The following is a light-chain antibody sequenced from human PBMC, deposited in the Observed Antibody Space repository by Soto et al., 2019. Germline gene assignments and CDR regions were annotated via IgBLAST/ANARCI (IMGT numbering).Light chain of an antibody. CDR1: SSDVGGYNY. CDR3: SSYVGASIYV. V-gene: IGLV2-14*01. J-gene: IGLJ1*01. CDR2: EVS. Sequence: QSVLTQPASVSGSPGQSITISCTGTSSDVGGYNYVSWYQQHPGKAPKLMIYEVSNRPSGVSNRFSGSKSGNTASLTISGLQAEDEADYYCSSYVGASIYVFGTGTKATVL.